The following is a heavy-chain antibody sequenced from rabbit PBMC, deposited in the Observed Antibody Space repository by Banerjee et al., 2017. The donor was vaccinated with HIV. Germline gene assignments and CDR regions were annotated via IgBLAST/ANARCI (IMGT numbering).Heavy chain of an antibody. V-gene: IGHV1S45*01. D-gene: IGHD1-1*01. CDR1: AFSFSSSYY. Sequence: QEQLEESGGDLVKPEGSLTLTCTASAFSFSSSYYMCWVRQAPGKGLEWIACIDAGSSGSTYYASWAKGRFTISKTSSTTVTLQMTSLTAADTATYFCARIGIWASNSGYYKAFNLWGPGTLVTVS. CDR2: IDAGSSGST. J-gene: IGHJ4*01. CDR3: ARIGIWASNSGYYKAFNL.